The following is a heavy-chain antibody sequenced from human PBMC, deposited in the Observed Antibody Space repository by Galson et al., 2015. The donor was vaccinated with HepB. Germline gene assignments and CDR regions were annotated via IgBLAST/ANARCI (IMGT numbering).Heavy chain of an antibody. CDR3: AKQEPYDSSGYPTHYWYFDL. V-gene: IGHV3-23*01. D-gene: IGHD3-22*01. CDR1: GFTFSSYA. J-gene: IGHJ2*01. Sequence: SLRLSCAASGFTFSSYAMSWVRQAPGKGLEWVSAISGSGGSTYYADSVKGRFTISRDNSKNTLYLQMNSLRAEDTAVYYCAKQEPYDSSGYPTHYWYFDLWGRGTLVTVSS. CDR2: ISGSGGST.